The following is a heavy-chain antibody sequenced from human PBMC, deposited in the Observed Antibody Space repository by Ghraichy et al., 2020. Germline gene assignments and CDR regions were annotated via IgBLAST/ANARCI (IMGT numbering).Heavy chain of an antibody. CDR2: ISSNGGST. Sequence: GGSLRLSCAASGFTFSSYAMHWVRQAPGKGLEYVSAISSNGGSTYYANSVKGRFTISRDNSKNTLYLQMGSLRAEDMAVYYCARVLDYGGISSYYFDYWGQGTLVTVPS. CDR1: GFTFSSYA. CDR3: ARVLDYGGISSYYFDY. V-gene: IGHV3-64*01. J-gene: IGHJ4*02. D-gene: IGHD4-23*01.